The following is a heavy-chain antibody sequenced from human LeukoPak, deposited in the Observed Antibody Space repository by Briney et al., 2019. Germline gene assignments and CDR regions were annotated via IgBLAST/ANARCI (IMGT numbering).Heavy chain of an antibody. CDR3: ARNSNRYMDV. V-gene: IGHV3-30*02. D-gene: IGHD2/OR15-2a*01. J-gene: IGHJ6*03. Sequence: GGSLRLSCAASGFTFSSYGMHWVRQAPGKGLEWVAFIRYDGSNKYYADSVKDRFTISRDNAKNSLYLQMNSLRAEDTAVYYCARNSNRYMDVWGKGTTVTVSS. CDR2: IRYDGSNK. CDR1: GFTFSSYG.